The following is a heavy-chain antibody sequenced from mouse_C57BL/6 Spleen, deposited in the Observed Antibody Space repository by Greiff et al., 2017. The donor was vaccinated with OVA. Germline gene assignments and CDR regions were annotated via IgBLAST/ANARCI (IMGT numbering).Heavy chain of an antibody. CDR3: TTTLSPAGDY. CDR2: IDPANGDT. CDR1: GFNIKDDY. V-gene: IGHV14-4*01. J-gene: IGHJ2*01. D-gene: IGHD1-2*01. Sequence: EVQLQQSGAELVRPGASVKLSCTASGFNIKDDYMHWVKQRPEQGLEWIGWIDPANGDTDYASKFQGTATITADTSSNTAYLPLSSLTSEDSAVDYWTTTLSPAGDYWGQGTTLTVSS.